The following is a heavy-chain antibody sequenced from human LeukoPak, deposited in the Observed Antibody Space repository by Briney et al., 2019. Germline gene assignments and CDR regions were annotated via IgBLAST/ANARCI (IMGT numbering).Heavy chain of an antibody. D-gene: IGHD3-10*01. CDR3: ARRVVRGVITN. CDR2: INHSGST. V-gene: IGHV4-34*01. Sequence: SETLSLTCTVSGVSITLYYWSWIRQPPGKGLEWIGEINHSGSTNYNPSLKSRVTISVDTSKNQFSLKLSSVTAADTAVYYCARRVVRGVITNWGQGTLVTVSS. J-gene: IGHJ4*02. CDR1: GVSITLYY.